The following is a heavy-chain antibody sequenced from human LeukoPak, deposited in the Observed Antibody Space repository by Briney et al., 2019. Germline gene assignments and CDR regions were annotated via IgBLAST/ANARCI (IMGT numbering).Heavy chain of an antibody. CDR3: ARPYSSGWYDFDY. D-gene: IGHD6-19*01. Sequence: ASVTVSCKASGYTFTGYYMHWVRQAPGQGLEWMGRINPNSGGTNYAQKFQGRVTMTRDTSISTAYMELSRLRSDDTAVYYCARPYSSGWYDFDYWGQGTLVTVSS. CDR2: INPNSGGT. V-gene: IGHV1-2*06. CDR1: GYTFTGYY. J-gene: IGHJ4*02.